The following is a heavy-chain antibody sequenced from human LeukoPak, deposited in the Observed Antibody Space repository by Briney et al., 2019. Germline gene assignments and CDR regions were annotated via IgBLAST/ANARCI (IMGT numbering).Heavy chain of an antibody. V-gene: IGHV3-48*02. D-gene: IGHD1-14*01. CDR1: GFTFSGYS. J-gene: IGHJ4*02. CDR3: ARILGLTLDY. CDR2: IVTSGNTI. Sequence: PGGSLRLSCAASGFTFSGYSMNWVRQAPGGGLEWVSYIVTSGNTIYYADSVKGRFTISRDNAKNSLYLQMNSLRDEDTAVYYCARILGLTLDYWGQGALVTVSS.